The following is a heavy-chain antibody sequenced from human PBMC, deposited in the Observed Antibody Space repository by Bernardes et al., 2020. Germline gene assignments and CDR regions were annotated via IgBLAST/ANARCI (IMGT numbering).Heavy chain of an antibody. D-gene: IGHD4-17*01. CDR1: GGSISSSSYY. V-gene: IGHV4-39*01. CDR3: ARGVGDYGGNSAFDY. Sequence: SETLSLTCTVSGGSISSSSYYWGWIRQPPGKGLEWIGSIYYSGSTYYNPSLKSRVTISVDTSKNQFSLKLSSVTAADTAVYYCARGVGDYGGNSAFDYWGQGTLVTVSS. J-gene: IGHJ4*02. CDR2: IYYSGST.